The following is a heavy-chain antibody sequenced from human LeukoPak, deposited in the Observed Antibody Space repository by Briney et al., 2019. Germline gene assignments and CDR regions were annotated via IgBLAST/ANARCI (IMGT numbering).Heavy chain of an antibody. CDR3: ANIFRQLYAFDI. CDR1: GFTFSSYG. CDR2: IRYDGSNK. Sequence: GGSLRLSCAASGFTFSSYGMHWVRQAPGKGLEWVAFIRYDGSNKYYADSVKGRFTISRDNSKNTLYLQMNSLRAEDTAVYYCANIFRQLYAFDIWGQGTMVTASS. V-gene: IGHV3-30*02. D-gene: IGHD6-6*01. J-gene: IGHJ3*02.